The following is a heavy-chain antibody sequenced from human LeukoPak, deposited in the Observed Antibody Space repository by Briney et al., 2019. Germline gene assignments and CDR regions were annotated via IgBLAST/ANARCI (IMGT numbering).Heavy chain of an antibody. CDR1: GGTFSSYA. J-gene: IGHJ4*02. V-gene: IGHV1-69*04. Sequence: SVKVSCKASGGTFSSYAISWVRQAPGQGLEWMGRIIPILGIANYAQKFQGRVTITADKSTSTAYMELSSLASEDTAVYYCARGTYDILTAYRSLPSHNFDNWGQGTLVTVSS. CDR3: ARGTYDILTAYRSLPSHNFDN. CDR2: IIPILGIA. D-gene: IGHD3-9*01.